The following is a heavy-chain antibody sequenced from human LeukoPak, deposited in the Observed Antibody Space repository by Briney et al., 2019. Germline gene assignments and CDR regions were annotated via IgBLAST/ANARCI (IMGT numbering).Heavy chain of an antibody. D-gene: IGHD6-6*01. CDR3: AREQRYSSSGGDY. CDR1: GFTFSSYS. J-gene: IGHJ4*02. Sequence: GGPLRLSCAASGFTFSSYSMNWVRQAPGKGLEWVSSISSSSSYIYYADSVKGRFTISRDNAKNSLYLQMNSLRAEDTAVYYCAREQRYSSSGGDYWGQGTLVTVSS. V-gene: IGHV3-21*01. CDR2: ISSSSSYI.